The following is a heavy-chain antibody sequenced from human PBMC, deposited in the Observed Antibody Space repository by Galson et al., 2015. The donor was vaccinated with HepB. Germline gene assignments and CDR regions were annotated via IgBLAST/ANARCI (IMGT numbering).Heavy chain of an antibody. D-gene: IGHD3-22*01. J-gene: IGHJ5*02. Sequence: SLRLSCAASGFTFSSYAMHWVRQAPGKGLEWVAVISYDGSNKYYADSVKGRFTISRDNSKNTLYLQMNSLRAEDTAVYYCARDSDYDSSGYHAGGNWFDPWGQGTLVTVSS. CDR3: ARDSDYDSSGYHAGGNWFDP. CDR2: ISYDGSNK. V-gene: IGHV3-30-3*01. CDR1: GFTFSSYA.